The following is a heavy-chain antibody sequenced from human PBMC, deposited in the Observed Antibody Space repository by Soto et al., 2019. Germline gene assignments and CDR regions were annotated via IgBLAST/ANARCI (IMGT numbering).Heavy chain of an antibody. V-gene: IGHV3-21*01. D-gene: IGHD6-6*01. CDR1: VSCLDSYS. CDR2: ISSGIRFI. CDR3: ARRLFYPFGETYSSSRFVQ. Sequence: PEGSLRLCCLASVSCLDSYSMNWLRQAPGKGLEWVSSISSGIRFIYYADSVKGRFTISRDNAKNSLFLQMNSLRVDDTALYYCARRLFYPFGETYSSSRFVQWGPGTPVTV. J-gene: IGHJ4*02.